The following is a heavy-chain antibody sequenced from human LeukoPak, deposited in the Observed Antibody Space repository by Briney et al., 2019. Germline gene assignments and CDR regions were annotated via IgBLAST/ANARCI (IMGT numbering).Heavy chain of an antibody. J-gene: IGHJ6*02. CDR3: GRNSWSGLAFLTSYGMDV. CDR2: INASDNST. Sequence: ASVKVSCKASGYTFTAYHIHWVRQAPGQGFEWMGIINASDNSTRYAQKFQGRVTMTRDTSTSTVYMELNSLRSDDTAVYYCGRNSWSGLAFLTSYGMDVWGQGTTVTVSS. CDR1: GYTFTAYH. V-gene: IGHV1-46*01. D-gene: IGHD3-3*01.